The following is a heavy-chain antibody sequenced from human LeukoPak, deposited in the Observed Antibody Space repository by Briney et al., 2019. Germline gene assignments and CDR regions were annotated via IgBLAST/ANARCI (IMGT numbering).Heavy chain of an antibody. CDR1: GFTFSSYA. V-gene: IGHV3-23*01. CDR2: ISGSGGST. D-gene: IGHD6-13*01. Sequence: GGSRRLSCAASGFTFSSYAMSLVRQAPGKGLEWVSAISGSGGSTYYADSVKGRFPISRDNSKNTLYLQMNSLRAEDTAVYYCAKGSIAAAGICVYWGQGTLVTVSS. CDR3: AKGSIAAAGICVY. J-gene: IGHJ4*02.